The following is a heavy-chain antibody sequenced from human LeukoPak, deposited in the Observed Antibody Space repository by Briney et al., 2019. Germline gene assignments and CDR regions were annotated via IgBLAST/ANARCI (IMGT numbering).Heavy chain of an antibody. CDR2: IYSSGST. CDR1: GGSLSSYY. V-gene: IGHV4-59*08. CDR3: ARRSWFVDY. J-gene: IGHJ4*02. D-gene: IGHD6-13*01. Sequence: SETLSLTCTVSGGSLSSYYWSWIRQSPGKGLEWIGYIYSSGSTDYNPPLKSRVTISEDTSKNQFSLKLTSVTAADTAVYYCARRSWFVDYWGQGTLVTVSS.